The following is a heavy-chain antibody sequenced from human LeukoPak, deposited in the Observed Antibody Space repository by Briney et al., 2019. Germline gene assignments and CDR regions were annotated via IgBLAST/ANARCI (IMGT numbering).Heavy chain of an antibody. V-gene: IGHV1-18*01. CDR3: ARDYDYRVDY. CDR2: ISAYNGDI. Sequence: ASVKVSCKASGYTFSNYGISWVRQASGQGLEWIGLISAYNGDINYAQKVQGRVTMTTDTSTTTAYMELRSLRSDDTAVYYCARDYDYRVDYWGQGTLVTVSS. J-gene: IGHJ4*02. D-gene: IGHD3-3*01. CDR1: GYTFSNYG.